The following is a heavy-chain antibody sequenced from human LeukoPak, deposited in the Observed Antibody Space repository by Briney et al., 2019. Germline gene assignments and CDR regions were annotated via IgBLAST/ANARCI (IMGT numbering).Heavy chain of an antibody. CDR2: IYYSGST. J-gene: IGHJ4*02. D-gene: IGHD3-9*01. CDR3: ARDKGGYYDILTGTKPFDY. V-gene: IGHV4-39*07. CDR1: GGSISSSSYY. Sequence: SETLSLTCTVSGGSISSSSYYWGRIRQPPGKGLEWIGSIYYSGSTYYNPSLKSRVTISVDTSKNQFSLKLSSVTAADTAVYYCARDKGGYYDILTGTKPFDYWGQGTLVTVSS.